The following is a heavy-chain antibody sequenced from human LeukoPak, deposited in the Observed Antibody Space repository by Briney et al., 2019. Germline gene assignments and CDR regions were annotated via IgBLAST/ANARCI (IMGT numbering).Heavy chain of an antibody. V-gene: IGHV3-23*01. CDR2: ISGSGGST. CDR1: GFTFSHYG. J-gene: IGHJ4*02. Sequence: GRSLRLSCEASGFTFSHYGMHWVRQAPGKGLEWVSAISGSGGSTYYADSVKGRFTISRDNSKNTLYLQMNSLRAEDTAVYYCAKDLPADGDIIGFDYWGQGTLVTVS. CDR3: AKDLPADGDIIGFDY. D-gene: IGHD4-17*01.